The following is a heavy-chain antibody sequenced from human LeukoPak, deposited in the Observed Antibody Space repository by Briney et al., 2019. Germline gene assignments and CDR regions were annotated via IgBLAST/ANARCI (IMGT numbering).Heavy chain of an antibody. CDR3: AGAVYDFWSGYSRYYYGMDV. J-gene: IGHJ6*02. CDR1: GGSISSYY. D-gene: IGHD3-3*01. CDR2: INHSGST. V-gene: IGHV4-34*01. Sequence: SETLSLTCTVSGGSISSYYWSWIRQPPGKGLEWIGEINHSGSTNYNPSLKSRVTISVDTSKNQFSLKLSSVTAADTAVYYCAGAVYDFWSGYSRYYYGMDVWGQGTTVTVSS.